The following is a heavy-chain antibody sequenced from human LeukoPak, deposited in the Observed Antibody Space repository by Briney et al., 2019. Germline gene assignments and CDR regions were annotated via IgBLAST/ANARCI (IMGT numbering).Heavy chain of an antibody. D-gene: IGHD3-10*01. V-gene: IGHV1-46*01. Sequence: ASVKVSCKASGYTFTSYYMHWVRQAPGQGLQWMGIINPSGGSTSYAQKFQGRVTITRNTSISTAYMELSSLRSEDTAVYYCARDYGSGSYSDFDYWGQGTLVTVSS. CDR2: INPSGGST. J-gene: IGHJ4*02. CDR3: ARDYGSGSYSDFDY. CDR1: GYTFTSYY.